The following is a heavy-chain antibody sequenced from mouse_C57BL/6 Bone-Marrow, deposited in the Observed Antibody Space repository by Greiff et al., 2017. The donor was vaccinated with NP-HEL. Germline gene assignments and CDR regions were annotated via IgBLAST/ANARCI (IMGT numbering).Heavy chain of an antibody. V-gene: IGHV1-15*01. CDR2: IDPETGGT. J-gene: IGHJ4*01. CDR1: GYTFTDYE. Sequence: VQLQQSGAELVRPGASVTLSCKASGYTFTDYEMHWVKQTPVHGLEWIGAIDPETGGTAYNQKFKGKAILTADKSSSTAYMELRCLTSEDSAVYYCTRGDLDYWGQGTSVTVSS. CDR3: TRGDLDY.